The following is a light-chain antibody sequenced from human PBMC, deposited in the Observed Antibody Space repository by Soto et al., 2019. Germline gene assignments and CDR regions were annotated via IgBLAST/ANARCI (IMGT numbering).Light chain of an antibody. CDR2: AAS. J-gene: IGKJ1*01. CDR1: QGIRND. V-gene: IGKV1-6*01. CDR3: LQDYNYPWT. Sequence: AIQMTQSPSSLSASVGDRVTITCRVSQGIRNDLGWYQQKPGKAPKLLIYAASSLQSGVPSRFSGSGSSTDFTLTISSLQPEDFATYYCLQDYNYPWTFGQGTKVEIK.